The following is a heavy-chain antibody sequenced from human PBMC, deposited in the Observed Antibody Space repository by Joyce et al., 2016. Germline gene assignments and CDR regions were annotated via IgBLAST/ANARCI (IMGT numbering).Heavy chain of an antibody. CDR1: GDSVTSLF. Sequence: QVHLQESGPGLVKPSETLSLTCTVSGDSVTSLFWNWIRQPPGKGLEWVAHISSTGSTKYNPSLKSRATISLDAPRNQYSLKVTSVTAADTAIYYCARDGGYYLDYWGKGTLVAVAS. CDR3: ARDGGYYLDY. J-gene: IGHJ4*02. CDR2: ISSTGST. D-gene: IGHD3-16*01. V-gene: IGHV4-59*02.